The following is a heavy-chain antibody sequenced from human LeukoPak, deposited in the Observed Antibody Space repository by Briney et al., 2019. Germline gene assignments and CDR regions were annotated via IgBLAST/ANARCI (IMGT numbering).Heavy chain of an antibody. J-gene: IGHJ3*02. CDR2: IFHIGTT. Sequence: SETLSLTCTVSGGSISSYYWNWIRQPPGKGLEWIGYIFHIGTTIYNPSLKSRVTMSVDTSKNQFSLKLSSVTAADTAVYYCARKDGDIWGQGTMVTVSS. D-gene: IGHD5-24*01. CDR1: GGSISSYY. V-gene: IGHV4-59*01. CDR3: ARKDGDI.